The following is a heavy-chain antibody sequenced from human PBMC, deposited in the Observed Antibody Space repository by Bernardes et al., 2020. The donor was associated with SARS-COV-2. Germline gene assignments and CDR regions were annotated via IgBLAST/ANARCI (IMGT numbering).Heavy chain of an antibody. CDR1: GFTFSSYD. Sequence: GGSLRLSCAASGFTFSSYDMHWVRQATGKGLEWVSAIGTAGDTYYPGSVKGRFTISRENAKNSLYLQMNSLRAGDTAVYYCARDRVVVAADYYYYGMDVWGQGTTVTVSS. V-gene: IGHV3-13*01. CDR2: IGTAGDT. D-gene: IGHD2-15*01. J-gene: IGHJ6*02. CDR3: ARDRVVVAADYYYYGMDV.